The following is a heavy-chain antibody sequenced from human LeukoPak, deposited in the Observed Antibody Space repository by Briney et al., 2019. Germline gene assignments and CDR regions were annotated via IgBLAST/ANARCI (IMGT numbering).Heavy chain of an antibody. CDR1: GFTFSSYS. Sequence: PGGSLRLSCAASGFTFSSYSMNWVRQAPGKGLEWVSYISSSSSTIYYADSVKGRFTISRDNAKNSLYLQMNSLRAEDTAVYYCAREGSSGWYRSVDYWGQGTLVTVSS. V-gene: IGHV3-48*04. D-gene: IGHD6-19*01. CDR3: AREGSSGWYRSVDY. J-gene: IGHJ4*02. CDR2: ISSSSSTI.